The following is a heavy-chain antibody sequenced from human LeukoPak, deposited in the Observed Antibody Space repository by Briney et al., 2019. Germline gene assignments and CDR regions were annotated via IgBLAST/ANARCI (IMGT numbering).Heavy chain of an antibody. CDR3: ARGGWSLDY. CDR1: GDSMSSFY. V-gene: IGHV4-59*01. D-gene: IGHD6-19*01. J-gene: IGHJ4*02. CDR2: NYYSGST. Sequence: SETLSLTCTVSGDSMSSFYWSWFRKPPGKRLEWIGYNYYSGSTNYNPSLKCRVPISVDTSKNHFPLKLTSVPAADTAVYYCARGGWSLDYWRQGTLVTVST.